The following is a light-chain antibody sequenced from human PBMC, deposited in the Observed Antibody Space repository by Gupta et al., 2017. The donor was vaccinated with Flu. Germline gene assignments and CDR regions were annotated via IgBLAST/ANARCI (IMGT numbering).Light chain of an antibody. CDR3: QQENRYPWT. CDR2: QTS. V-gene: IGKV1-5*03. CDR1: QIINNW. J-gene: IGKJ1*01. Sequence: PSPLSASVGDRVTITCRASQIINNWLAWYQQKPGKAPKLLIYQTSNLENEVPSRFSGSGSGTEFTLTIIILQSDDFATYYCQQENRYPWTFGQWTKVEIK.